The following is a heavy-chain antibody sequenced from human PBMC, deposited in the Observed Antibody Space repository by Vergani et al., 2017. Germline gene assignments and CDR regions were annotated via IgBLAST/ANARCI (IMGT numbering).Heavy chain of an antibody. V-gene: IGHV3-30*02. Sequence: QVQLVESGGGVFQRGGSLRLSCATSGFTFSNYDMQGIRQGPGKGLEFVAFIQFDGSNQYYADSVKGRFTLSRDFSKNTLYLQRNSLRTDDTATYYCAKHFRGWGIDYWGQGTQVIVSS. CDR3: AKHFRGWGIDY. CDR1: GFTFSNYD. J-gene: IGHJ4*02. CDR2: IQFDGSNQ. D-gene: IGHD3-16*01.